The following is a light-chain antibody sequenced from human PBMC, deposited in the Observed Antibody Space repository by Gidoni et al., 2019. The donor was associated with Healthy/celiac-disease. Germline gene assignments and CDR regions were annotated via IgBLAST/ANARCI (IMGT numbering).Light chain of an antibody. J-gene: IGKJ3*01. V-gene: IGKV3-11*01. CDR2: DAS. Sequence: EIVLTQSPATLSLSPGERATLTCRASQSVSSYLAWYQQKHGQAPRLLLHDASNRATGIPARFIGSGSATDFTLTISSLEPEDFAVYYCQQRSNWPMTFGPGTKVDIK. CDR3: QQRSNWPMT. CDR1: QSVSSY.